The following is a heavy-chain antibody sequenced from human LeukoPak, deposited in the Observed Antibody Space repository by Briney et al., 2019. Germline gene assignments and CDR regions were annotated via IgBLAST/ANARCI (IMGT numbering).Heavy chain of an antibody. CDR2: MYDSGST. Sequence: PSETLSLTCTVSGGSASSGNYHWSWMRQPPGRGLEWIGYMYDSGSTNYNPSLKSRVTISVDTSKNQFSLKLNSVTAADTAVYYCARGIGGYNFVYWGQGTLVTVSS. J-gene: IGHJ4*02. CDR3: ARGIGGYNFVY. CDR1: GGSASSGNYH. V-gene: IGHV4-61*01. D-gene: IGHD5-24*01.